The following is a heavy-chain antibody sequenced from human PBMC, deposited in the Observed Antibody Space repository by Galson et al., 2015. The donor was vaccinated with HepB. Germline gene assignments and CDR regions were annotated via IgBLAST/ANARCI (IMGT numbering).Heavy chain of an antibody. J-gene: IGHJ4*02. CDR3: TTAQYGGSANY. Sequence: SLRLSCAASGFTFSNAWMSWVRQAPGKGLEWVGRIKSKTDGGTTDYAAPVKGRFTISRDDSKNTLYLQMNSLKTEDTAVYYCTTAQYGGSANYWGQGTLVTVSS. V-gene: IGHV3-15*01. D-gene: IGHD4-23*01. CDR2: IKSKTDGGTT. CDR1: GFTFSNAW.